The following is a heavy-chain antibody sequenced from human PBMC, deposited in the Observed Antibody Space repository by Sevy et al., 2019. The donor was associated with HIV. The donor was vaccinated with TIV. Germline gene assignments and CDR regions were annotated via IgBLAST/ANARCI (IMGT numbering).Heavy chain of an antibody. CDR3: ARPYECSALIKLAFDI. V-gene: IGHV1-69*13. D-gene: IGHD3-22*01. J-gene: IGHJ3*02. CDR1: GDTFSTYA. Sequence: ASVKVSCKASGDTFSTYAFIWVRQAPGQGLEWMAGIIPIFGTTNYAQKFQGRVTITADESTNTAYMELSSLRSEDTAILYCARPYECSALIKLAFDIWGQGTMVT. CDR2: IIPIFGTT.